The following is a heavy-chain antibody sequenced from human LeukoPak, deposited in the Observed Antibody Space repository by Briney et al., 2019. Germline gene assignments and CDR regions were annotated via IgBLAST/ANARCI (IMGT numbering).Heavy chain of an antibody. Sequence: SVKVSCKASGGTFSSYAISWVRQAPGQGLEWMGRIIPILGITNYAQKFQGRVTITADKSTSTAYMEWGSLRSEDTAGYFCGRDRGTGGTWSCSAYWGEGGLLTASS. D-gene: IGHD3-10*01. V-gene: IGHV1-69*04. J-gene: IGHJ4*02. CDR2: IIPILGIT. CDR3: GRDRGTGGTWSCSAY. CDR1: GGTFSSYA.